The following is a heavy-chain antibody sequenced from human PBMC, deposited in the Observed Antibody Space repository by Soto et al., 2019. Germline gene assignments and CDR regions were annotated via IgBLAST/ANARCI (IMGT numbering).Heavy chain of an antibody. V-gene: IGHV5-51*01. CDR2: IYPGDSDT. CDR3: ARSDTYYDFWSGYLWTPGYYYGMDV. J-gene: IGHJ6*02. D-gene: IGHD3-3*01. CDR1: GYSFTSYW. Sequence: PGESLKISCKGSGYSFTSYWIGWVRQMPGKGLEWMGIIYPGDSDTRYSPSFQGQVTISADKSISTAYLQWSSLKASDTAMYYCARSDTYYDFWSGYLWTPGYYYGMDVWGQGTTVTVSS.